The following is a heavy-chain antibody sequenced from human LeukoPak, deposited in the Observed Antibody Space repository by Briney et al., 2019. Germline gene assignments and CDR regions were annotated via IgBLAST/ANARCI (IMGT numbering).Heavy chain of an antibody. J-gene: IGHJ2*01. V-gene: IGHV4-59*01. CDR1: GGSISSYY. CDR3: AREAGTRYFDL. CDR2: IYYSGST. Sequence: SETLSLTCTVSGGSISSYYRSWIRQPAGKGLEWIGYIYYSGSTNYNPSLKSRVTISVDTSKNQFSLKLSSVTAADTAVYYCAREAGTRYFDLWGRGTLVTVSS. D-gene: IGHD6-13*01.